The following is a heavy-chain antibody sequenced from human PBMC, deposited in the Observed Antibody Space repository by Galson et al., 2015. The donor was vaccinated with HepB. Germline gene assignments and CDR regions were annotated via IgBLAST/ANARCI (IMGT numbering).Heavy chain of an antibody. V-gene: IGHV4-34*01. CDR3: ARGPVGKTILTDYTTFDY. CDR2: INHSGST. CDR1: GGSFSGYY. Sequence: SETLSLTCAVYGGSFSGYYWSWIRQPPGKGLEWIGEINHSGSTNYNPSLKSRVTISVDTSKNQFSLKLSSVTAADTAVYYCARGPVGKTILTDYTTFDYWGQGTLVTVSS. J-gene: IGHJ4*02. D-gene: IGHD3-9*01.